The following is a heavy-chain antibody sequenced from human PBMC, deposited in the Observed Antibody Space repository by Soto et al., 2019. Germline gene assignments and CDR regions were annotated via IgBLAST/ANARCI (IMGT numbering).Heavy chain of an antibody. D-gene: IGHD2-15*01. CDR3: ARASAVVTAEWLDP. J-gene: IGHJ5*02. Sequence: ASVKVSCKASGYTFTSYGISWVRQAPGQGLEWMGWISAYNGNTNYAQKLQGRVTMTTDTSTSTAYMELRSLRSDDTAVYYCARASAVVTAEWLDPWGQGTLVTVSS. V-gene: IGHV1-18*01. CDR2: ISAYNGNT. CDR1: GYTFTSYG.